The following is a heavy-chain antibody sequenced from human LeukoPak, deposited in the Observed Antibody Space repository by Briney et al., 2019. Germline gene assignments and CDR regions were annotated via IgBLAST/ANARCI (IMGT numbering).Heavy chain of an antibody. CDR2: IIPIFGTA. V-gene: IGHV1-69*05. D-gene: IGHD2-2*01. J-gene: IGHJ6*03. CDR1: GGTFSSYA. CDR3: ATETQVVVPAGRQTPIYYYYMDV. Sequence: GASVKVSCKASGGTFSSYAMSWVRQAPGQGLEWMGGIIPIFGTANYAQKFQGRVTITTDESTSTAYMELSSLRSEDTAVYYCATETQVVVPAGRQTPIYYYYMDVWGKGTTVTVSS.